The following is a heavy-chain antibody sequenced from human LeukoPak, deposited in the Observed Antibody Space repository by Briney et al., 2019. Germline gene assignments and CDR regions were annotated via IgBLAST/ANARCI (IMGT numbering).Heavy chain of an antibody. CDR1: GGSFIGYD. Sequence: SSETLSLTCAVYGGSFIGYDWTWIRQPPGKGLEWIGEINHSGGTNYNPSLKSRVTISVDTSKNQLSLKLSSVTAADTAVYYCASLARGGNWFDPWGQGTLVTVSS. D-gene: IGHD6-6*01. J-gene: IGHJ5*02. V-gene: IGHV4-34*01. CDR2: INHSGGT. CDR3: ASLARGGNWFDP.